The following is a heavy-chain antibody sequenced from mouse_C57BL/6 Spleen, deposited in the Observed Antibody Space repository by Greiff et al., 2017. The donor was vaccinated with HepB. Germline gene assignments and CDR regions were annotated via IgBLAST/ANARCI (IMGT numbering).Heavy chain of an antibody. J-gene: IGHJ2*01. CDR3: ARHEHLRQDYFDY. D-gene: IGHD2-12*01. CDR1: GFTFSSYT. CDR2: ISGGGGNT. V-gene: IGHV5-9*01. Sequence: EVQVVESGGGLVKPGGSLKLSCAASGFTFSSYTMSWVRQTPEKRLEWVATISGGGGNTYYPDSVKGRFTISRDNAKNTLYLQMSSLRSEDTALYYCARHEHLRQDYFDYWGQGTTLTVSS.